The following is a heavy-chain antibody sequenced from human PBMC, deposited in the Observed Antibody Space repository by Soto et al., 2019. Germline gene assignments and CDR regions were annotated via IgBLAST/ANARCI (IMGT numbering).Heavy chain of an antibody. CDR3: ARARDIVVVPAAMIRWFDP. Sequence: QVQLQESGPGLVKPSQTLSLTCTVSGGSISSGGYYWSWIRQHPGKGLEWIGYIYYSGSTYYNPSXXGRVTISVDPXXNXFXXKLSSVTAADTAVYYCARARDIVVVPAAMIRWFDPWGQGTLVTVSS. D-gene: IGHD2-2*01. CDR1: GGSISSGGYY. V-gene: IGHV4-31*03. J-gene: IGHJ5*02. CDR2: IYYSGST.